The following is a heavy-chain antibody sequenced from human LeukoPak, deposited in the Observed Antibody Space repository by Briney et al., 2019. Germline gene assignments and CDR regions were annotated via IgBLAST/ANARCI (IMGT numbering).Heavy chain of an antibody. V-gene: IGHV3-23*01. Sequence: GGSLRLSCAASGFTFSSYAMSWVRQAPGKGLEWVSSISGSSGDTYFADSVKGRFTISRDNSKSTLYLQMNSLRTEDTAVYYCARTIGQYSNSRRYSCYGFDVWGQGTTVTVSS. J-gene: IGHJ6*02. CDR2: ISGSSGDT. D-gene: IGHD1-7*01. CDR1: GFTFSSYA. CDR3: ARTIGQYSNSRRYSCYGFDV.